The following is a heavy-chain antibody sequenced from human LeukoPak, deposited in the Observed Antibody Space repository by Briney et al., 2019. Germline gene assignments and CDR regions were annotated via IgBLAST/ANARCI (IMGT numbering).Heavy chain of an antibody. CDR3: ARGAYYYDSSGYYLVPTDFDY. V-gene: IGHV3-33*01. J-gene: IGHJ4*02. D-gene: IGHD3-22*01. CDR2: IWYDGSNK. Sequence: PGRSLGLSCAASGFTFSSYGMHWVRQAPGKGLEWVAVIWYDGSNKYYADSVKGRFTISRDNSKNTLYLQMNSLRAEDTAVYYCARGAYYYDSSGYYLVPTDFDYWGQGTLVTVSS. CDR1: GFTFSSYG.